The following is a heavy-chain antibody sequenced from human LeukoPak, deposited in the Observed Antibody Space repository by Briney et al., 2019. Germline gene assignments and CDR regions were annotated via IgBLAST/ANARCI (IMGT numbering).Heavy chain of an antibody. D-gene: IGHD6-13*01. J-gene: IGHJ5*02. CDR1: GYTFISHY. V-gene: IGHV1-46*01. Sequence: ASVKVSCKASGYTFISHYMQWVGQAPGQGREWRGIINPSGGSTSYAQKFQGRVTLTRDTSTRTVYMEVSSLRSEDTAVYYCARAAATGPHNWFDPWGQGTLVTVSS. CDR3: ARAAATGPHNWFDP. CDR2: INPSGGST.